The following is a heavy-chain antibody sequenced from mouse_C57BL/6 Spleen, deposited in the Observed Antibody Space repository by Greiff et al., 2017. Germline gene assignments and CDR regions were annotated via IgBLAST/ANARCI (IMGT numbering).Heavy chain of an antibody. CDR2: IHPNSGST. J-gene: IGHJ3*01. V-gene: IGHV1-64*01. CDR1: GYTFTSYW. CDR3: ARETYGNSSFAY. Sequence: QVQLKEPGAELVKPGASVKLSCKASGYTFTSYWMHWVKQRPGQGLEWIGMIHPNSGSTNYNEKFKSKATLTVDKSSSTAYMQLSSLTSEDSAVYYCARETYGNSSFAYWGQGTLVTVSA. D-gene: IGHD2-1*01.